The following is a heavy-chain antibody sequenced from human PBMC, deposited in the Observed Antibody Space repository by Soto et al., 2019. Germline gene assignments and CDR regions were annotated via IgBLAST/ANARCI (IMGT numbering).Heavy chain of an antibody. V-gene: IGHV3-53*02. CDR3: GGGGGATVFDY. Sequence: EVQLVETGGGLIQPGGSLRLSCAASGFTVSSNYMSWVRQAPGKGLEWVSVIYSGGSTYYADSVKGRFTISRDNSKNTLYLQMNRLGAGDTGVYYWGGGGGATVFDYWGQGTLVTVSS. CDR2: IYSGGST. J-gene: IGHJ4*02. CDR1: GFTVSSNY. D-gene: IGHD1-26*01.